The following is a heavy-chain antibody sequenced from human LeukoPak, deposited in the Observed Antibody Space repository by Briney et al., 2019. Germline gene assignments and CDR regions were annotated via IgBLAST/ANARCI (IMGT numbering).Heavy chain of an antibody. CDR2: ISSSSSYI. D-gene: IGHD2-15*01. CDR1: GFTSTSYT. J-gene: IGHJ6*02. CDR3: ARDIVVVVAAGSYYYYGMLF. V-gene: IGHV3-21*01. Sequence: RGSPRPSRAGSGFTSTSYTRIWVRQAPGKGLEWVSSISSSSSYIYYADSVKGRFTISRDNAKISLYLQMNSLRAEDTAVYYCARDIVVVVAAGSYYYYGMLFWGRGTTVTVSS.